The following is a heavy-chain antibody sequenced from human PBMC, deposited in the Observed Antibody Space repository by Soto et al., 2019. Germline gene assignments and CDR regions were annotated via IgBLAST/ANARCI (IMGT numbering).Heavy chain of an antibody. CDR1: GYTYTSYA. CDR2: ISAYNGNT. D-gene: IGHD3-22*01. Sequence: ASVKVTCKASGYTYTSYAMHWVRQAHGQRLEWMGWISAYNGNTNYAQKLQGRVTMTTDTSTSTAYMELRSLRSDDTAVYYFARDPYYDSSGSDPYLDYWGQGTLVTVSS. J-gene: IGHJ4*02. CDR3: ARDPYYDSSGSDPYLDY. V-gene: IGHV1-18*01.